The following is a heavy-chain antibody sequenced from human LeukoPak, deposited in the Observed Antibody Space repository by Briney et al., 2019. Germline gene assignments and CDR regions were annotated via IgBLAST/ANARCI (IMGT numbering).Heavy chain of an antibody. CDR3: ARAMVRGVIDY. Sequence: SETLSLTCAVFGVSISSSNWWSWVRQPPGKGLEWIGEIYHTGSTNYNPSLKSRVTISIDKSKNQFSLKLTSVTAADTAVYYCARAMVRGVIDYWGQGTLVTVSS. D-gene: IGHD3-10*01. J-gene: IGHJ4*02. CDR1: GVSISSSNW. V-gene: IGHV4-4*02. CDR2: IYHTGST.